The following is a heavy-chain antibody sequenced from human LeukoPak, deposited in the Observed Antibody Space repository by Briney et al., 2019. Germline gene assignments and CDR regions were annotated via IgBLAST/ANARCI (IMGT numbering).Heavy chain of an antibody. CDR1: GYTLTGFY. CDR2: INPNSGGT. J-gene: IGHJ4*02. Sequence: ASVKVSCKASGYTLTGFYMHWVRQAPGQGLEWMGRINPNSGGTNYAQKFQGRVTMTRDTSISTAYMELSSLRSDGTAVYYCAIGIAAGGTFDYWGQGTLVTVSS. CDR3: AIGIAAGGTFDY. D-gene: IGHD6-13*01. V-gene: IGHV1-2*06.